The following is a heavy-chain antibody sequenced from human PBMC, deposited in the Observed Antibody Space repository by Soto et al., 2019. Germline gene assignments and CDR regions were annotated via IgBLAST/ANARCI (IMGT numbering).Heavy chain of an antibody. V-gene: IGHV4-59*01. CDR2: IYYSGST. Sequence: QVQLQESGPGLVKPSETLSLTCTVSGGSISSYYWSWIRQPPGKGLEWIGYIYYSGSTNYNPSIMSRVATTTETTTNQFSLKLSTFTAADTAVYYYARDRGYCSSISCYVSYYYYGMDVWGQGTTVTVSS. CDR3: ARDRGYCSSISCYVSYYYYGMDV. CDR1: GGSISSYY. D-gene: IGHD2-2*01. J-gene: IGHJ6*02.